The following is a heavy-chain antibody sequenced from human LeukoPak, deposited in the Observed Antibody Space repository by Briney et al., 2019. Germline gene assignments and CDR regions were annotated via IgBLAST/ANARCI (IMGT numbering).Heavy chain of an antibody. CDR2: IIPIFGTA. CDR1: GGAFSSYA. J-gene: IGHJ4*02. Sequence: SVTVSCKASGGAFSSYAISWVRQAPGQGLEWMGGIIPIFGTANYAQKFQGRVTITADKSTSTAYMELSSLRSEDTAVYYCARDREPVAGTGSYFDYWGQGTLVTVSS. CDR3: ARDREPVAGTGSYFDY. D-gene: IGHD6-19*01. V-gene: IGHV1-69*06.